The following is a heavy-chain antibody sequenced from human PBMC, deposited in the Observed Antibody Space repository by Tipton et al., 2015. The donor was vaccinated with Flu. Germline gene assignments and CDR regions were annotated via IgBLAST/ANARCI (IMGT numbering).Heavy chain of an antibody. CDR1: GFTFSSYA. V-gene: IGHV3-23*01. CDR3: AKDRYSSTWGGFDI. J-gene: IGHJ3*02. Sequence: CAASGFTFSSYAMSWVRQAPGKGLEWVSGISGRVGTTNYADSVKGRFTISRDNSKNTLYLQMNSLRVDDTALYYCAKDRYSSTWGGFDIWGQGTMVTVSS. CDR2: ISGRVGTT. D-gene: IGHD6-13*01.